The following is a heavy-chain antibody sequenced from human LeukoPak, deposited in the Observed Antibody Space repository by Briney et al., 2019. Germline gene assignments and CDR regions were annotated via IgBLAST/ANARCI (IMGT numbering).Heavy chain of an antibody. CDR3: AGRPSGEGLAPLDY. Sequence: GGSLRLSCAASGLAFSSSTISWVRQAPGKGLECVSIISGSGAATYYTDSVTGRFTISRDNSKNTLFLQMNSLRAEDTAVYYCAGRPSGEGLAPLDYWGQGALVAVSS. V-gene: IGHV3-23*01. D-gene: IGHD1-14*01. CDR1: GLAFSSST. CDR2: ISGSGAAT. J-gene: IGHJ4*02.